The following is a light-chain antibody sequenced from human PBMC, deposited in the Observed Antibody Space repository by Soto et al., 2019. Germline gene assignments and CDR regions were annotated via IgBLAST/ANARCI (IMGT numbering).Light chain of an antibody. CDR2: SNN. CDR3: AAWDDSLNGYV. Sequence: QSVLTQPPSASGTPGQRVTISCSGSSSNIGSNTGNWYQQLPGTAPKLLIYSNNQRPSGVPDRFSGSKSGTSASLAISGLQSEDEADYYCAAWDDSLNGYVFGTGTKVTV. V-gene: IGLV1-44*01. CDR1: SSNIGSNT. J-gene: IGLJ1*01.